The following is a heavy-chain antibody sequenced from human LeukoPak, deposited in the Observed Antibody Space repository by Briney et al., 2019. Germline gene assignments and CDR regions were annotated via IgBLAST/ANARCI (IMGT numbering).Heavy chain of an antibody. J-gene: IGHJ4*02. CDR2: INTYNGNT. CDR1: GYTFTSYG. V-gene: IGHV1-18*01. CDR3: AREVQSMAPGY. Sequence: ASVKVSCKASGYTFTSYGISWVRQAPGQGLEWMGWINTYNGNTNYAQKLQGRVTMTADTSTSTAYMELRSLRSDDTAVYYCAREVQSMAPGYWGQGTLVPVSS. D-gene: IGHD3-10*01.